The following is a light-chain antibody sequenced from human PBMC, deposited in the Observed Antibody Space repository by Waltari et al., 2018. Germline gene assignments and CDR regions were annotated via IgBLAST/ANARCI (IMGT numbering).Light chain of an antibody. CDR3: CSYAGSRSRAV. J-gene: IGLJ2*01. CDR1: SSDVGSYNL. Sequence: QSALTQPASVSGSPGQSITISCNGTSSDVGSYNLVSWYQTYPGKAPKLIIYEVTKRPSGVSNRFSGSKSGNAASLTISGLQAEDEADYYCCSYAGSRSRAVFGGGTKLTVL. V-gene: IGLV2-23*02. CDR2: EVT.